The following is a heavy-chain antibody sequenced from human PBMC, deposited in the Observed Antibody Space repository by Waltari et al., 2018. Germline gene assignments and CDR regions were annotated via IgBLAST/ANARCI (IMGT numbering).Heavy chain of an antibody. V-gene: IGHV1-69*01. Sequence: QVQLVQSGAEVKKPGSSVKVSCKASGGTFSSYAITWVRQAPGQGLEWMGGIIPIFGTVNYAKKFQGRVTIIADESTSTAYMELSSLRFEDTAVYYCARGRVEIATNVLDYWGQGTLVTVSS. CDR3: ARGRVEIATNVLDY. J-gene: IGHJ4*02. CDR1: GGTFSSYA. CDR2: IIPIFGTV. D-gene: IGHD1-26*01.